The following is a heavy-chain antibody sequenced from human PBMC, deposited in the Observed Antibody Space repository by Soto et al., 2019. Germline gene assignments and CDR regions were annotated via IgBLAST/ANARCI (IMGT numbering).Heavy chain of an antibody. J-gene: IGHJ4*02. Sequence: ASVKVSCKAPGGTFSSYAISWLRQAPGQGLEWMAAIIPIFGTANYAQKFPRRVTISADKSTGTAYMELSSLRSENTAVYYRAAGTIRSQKYYLNLRGQAAQVSV. V-gene: IGHV1-69*06. D-gene: IGHD1-26*01. CDR1: GGTFSSYA. CDR2: IIPIFGTA. CDR3: AAGTIRSQKYYLNL.